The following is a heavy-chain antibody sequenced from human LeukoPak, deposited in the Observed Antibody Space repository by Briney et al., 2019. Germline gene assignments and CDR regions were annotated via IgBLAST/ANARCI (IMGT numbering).Heavy chain of an antibody. CDR3: ARDKQQLATDAFDI. CDR1: GFTFSSYS. Sequence: PGGSLRLSCAASGFTFSSYSMNWVRQAPWKGLEWVSSISSSSSYIYYADSVKGRFTISRDNAKNSLYLQMNSLRAEDTAVYYCARDKQQLATDAFDIWGQGTMVTVSS. CDR2: ISSSSSYI. V-gene: IGHV3-21*01. J-gene: IGHJ3*02. D-gene: IGHD6-13*01.